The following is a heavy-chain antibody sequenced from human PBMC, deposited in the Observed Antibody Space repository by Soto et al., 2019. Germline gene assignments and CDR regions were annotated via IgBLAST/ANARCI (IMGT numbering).Heavy chain of an antibody. Sequence: GASVKVSCKASGYTFTSYGISWVLQAPGQGLEWMGWISAYNGNTNYAQKLQGRVTMTTDTSTSTAYMELRSLRSDDTAVYYCARDLGLAAAVGYYYGMDVWGQGTTVTVSS. CDR1: GYTFTSYG. CDR2: ISAYNGNT. V-gene: IGHV1-18*01. CDR3: ARDLGLAAAVGYYYGMDV. D-gene: IGHD6-13*01. J-gene: IGHJ6*02.